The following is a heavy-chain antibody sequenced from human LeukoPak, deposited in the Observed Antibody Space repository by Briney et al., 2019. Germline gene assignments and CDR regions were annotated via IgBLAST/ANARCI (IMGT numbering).Heavy chain of an antibody. CDR2: IYDSGTT. CDR3: ARGGDRRGFDY. D-gene: IGHD1-14*01. V-gene: IGHV4-31*03. Sequence: PSETLSLTCTVSGASISNGGYYWRWIRHHPAKGLEWIGYIYDSGTTYYNPVLQSRVTISVDTSDNQFSLKLRSLTAAETAVYYCARGGDRRGFDYWGQGTLVSVS. CDR1: GASISNGGYY. J-gene: IGHJ4*02.